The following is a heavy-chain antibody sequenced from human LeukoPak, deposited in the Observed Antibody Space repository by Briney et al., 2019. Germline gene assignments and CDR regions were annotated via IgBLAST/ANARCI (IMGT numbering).Heavy chain of an antibody. J-gene: IGHJ3*02. CDR3: ASTMVRGVIDAFDI. V-gene: IGHV4-38-2*02. CDR1: GYSISTSYY. Sequence: SETLSLTCTVSGYSISTSYYWGWIRQPPGKGLEWIGSIYHSGNTYYNPSLKSRVTISVDTSKNQFSLNLTSVTAADTAVYYCASTMVRGVIDAFDIWGQGTMVTVSS. D-gene: IGHD3-10*01. CDR2: IYHSGNT.